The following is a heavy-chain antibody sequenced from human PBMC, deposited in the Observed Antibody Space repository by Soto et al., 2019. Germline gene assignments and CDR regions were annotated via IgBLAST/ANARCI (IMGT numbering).Heavy chain of an antibody. V-gene: IGHV4-30-4*01. CDR2: IHYRGTS. J-gene: IGHJ3*02. D-gene: IGHD3-22*01. CDR1: GGTINSGDYF. Sequence: SETLSLTCSVSGGTINSGDYFWSWIRQPPGKGLEWIGSIHYRGTSYYNPSLQSRLSISVDTSKSQFSLTLSSVTAADTAMYYCAREGGSYDSGGYLIRGAFDIWGQGTMVTVSS. CDR3: AREGGSYDSGGYLIRGAFDI.